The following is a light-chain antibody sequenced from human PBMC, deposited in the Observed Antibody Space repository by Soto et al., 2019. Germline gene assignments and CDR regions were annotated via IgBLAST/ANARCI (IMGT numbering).Light chain of an antibody. Sequence: EIVMTQSPATLSVSPGERATLSCRASQSVSSNLAWYQQKPGQAPRLLIYGASTRATGIPDRFSGSVSGTEFTLTISSLQSEDFAVYYCQQYNNWPPEYTFGQGTKLEIK. J-gene: IGKJ2*01. CDR1: QSVSSN. CDR3: QQYNNWPPEYT. CDR2: GAS. V-gene: IGKV3-15*01.